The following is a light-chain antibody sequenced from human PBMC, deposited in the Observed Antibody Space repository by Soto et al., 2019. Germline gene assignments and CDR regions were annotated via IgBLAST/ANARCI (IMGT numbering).Light chain of an antibody. Sequence: QSVLAQPPSVSGAPGQRVTISCSGSTSNIGAGHNVHWYQHLPGTAPTLLIYGNSNRPSGVPDRFSGSQSGTSASLVITGLQTEDEADYYCQTYDSNLNVIFGGGTKLTVL. J-gene: IGLJ2*01. CDR3: QTYDSNLNVI. CDR1: TSNIGAGHN. V-gene: IGLV1-40*01. CDR2: GNS.